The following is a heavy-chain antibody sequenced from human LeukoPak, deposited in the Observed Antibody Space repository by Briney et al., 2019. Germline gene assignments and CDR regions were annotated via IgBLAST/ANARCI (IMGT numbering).Heavy chain of an antibody. CDR3: AKDQLGRIVAVGPDY. CDR1: EFIFSSFG. V-gene: IGHV3-30*02. D-gene: IGHD6-13*01. Sequence: GGSLRLSCAASEFIFSSFGMHWVRQAPGKGLEWVAFIRYDGSNKYYTDSVKGRFTISRDNSKNTLYLQMNSLRPEDTAVYYCAKDQLGRIVAVGPDYWGQGTLVTVSS. CDR2: IRYDGSNK. J-gene: IGHJ4*02.